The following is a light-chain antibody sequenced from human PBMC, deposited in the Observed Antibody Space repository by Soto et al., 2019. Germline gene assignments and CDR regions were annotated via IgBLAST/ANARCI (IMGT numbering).Light chain of an antibody. V-gene: IGKV2-30*01. Sequence: DVVMTQSPLSLPVTLGQPASISCRSSQSLEYSDGNTYLNWFHQRPGQSPRRLIYKVSNRDSGVPDRFSGSGSGTDCTLKISRVEAEDVGIYYCMQNTHWPPRTFGQGTKVEIK. CDR2: KVS. CDR3: MQNTHWPPRT. J-gene: IGKJ1*01. CDR1: QSLEYSDGNTY.